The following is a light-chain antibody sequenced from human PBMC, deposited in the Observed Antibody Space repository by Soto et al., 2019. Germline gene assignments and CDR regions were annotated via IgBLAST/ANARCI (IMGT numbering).Light chain of an antibody. CDR1: QSISNY. V-gene: IGKV1-39*01. CDR2: AAS. Sequence: DIQMTQSPSSLSAFVGDRVTITCRASQSISNYLSWYQQIPGKAPKLLIYAASTLRSGVSSRFSGSGSGTDFTLTISSLQPEDFATYYCQQSYSTPWTFGQGTKVEIK. CDR3: QQSYSTPWT. J-gene: IGKJ1*01.